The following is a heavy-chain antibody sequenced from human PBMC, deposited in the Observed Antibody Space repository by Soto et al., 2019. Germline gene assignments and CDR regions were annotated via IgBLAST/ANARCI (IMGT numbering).Heavy chain of an antibody. CDR1: GGSFSGYY. J-gene: IGHJ4*02. CDR3: AEKVADDGGDY. CDR2: IKHSGST. D-gene: IGHD6-19*01. V-gene: IGHV4-34*01. Sequence: SETLSLTCAVYGGSFSGYYWSWIRQPPGKGLEWIGEIKHSGSTNYNPSLKSRVTISVDTSKNQFSLKLSSVTAADTAVYYCAEKVADDGGDYWGQGTLVTVSS.